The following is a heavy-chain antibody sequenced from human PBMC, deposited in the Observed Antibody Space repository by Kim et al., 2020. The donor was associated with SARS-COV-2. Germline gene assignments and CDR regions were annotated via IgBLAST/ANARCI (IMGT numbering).Heavy chain of an antibody. CDR3: AKKGDYVWGSYLPFDY. CDR2: ISGSGGST. J-gene: IGHJ4*02. CDR1: GFTFSSYA. D-gene: IGHD3-16*02. Sequence: GGSLRLSCAASGFTFSSYAMSWVRQAPGKGLEWVSAISGSGGSTYYADSVKGQFTISRDNSKNTLYLQMNSLRAEDTAVYYCAKKGDYVWGSYLPFDYWGQGTLVTVSS. V-gene: IGHV3-23*01.